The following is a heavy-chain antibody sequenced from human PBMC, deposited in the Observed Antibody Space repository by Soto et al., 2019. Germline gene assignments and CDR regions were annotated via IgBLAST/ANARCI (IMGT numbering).Heavy chain of an antibody. Sequence: GSLRLSCAASGFTFSSYAMHWVRQAPGKGLEWVAVISYDGSNKYYADSVKGRFTISRDNSKNTLYLQMNSLRAEDTAVYYCARVDIGLAAAGIDYWGQGTLVTVSS. CDR3: ARVDIGLAAAGIDY. CDR1: GFTFSSYA. CDR2: ISYDGSNK. V-gene: IGHV3-30-3*01. J-gene: IGHJ4*02. D-gene: IGHD6-13*01.